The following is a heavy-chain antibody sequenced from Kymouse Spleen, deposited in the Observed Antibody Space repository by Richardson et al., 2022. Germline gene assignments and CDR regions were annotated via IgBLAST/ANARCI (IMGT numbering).Heavy chain of an antibody. J-gene: IGHJ6*02. CDR3: ARCSSSSGYYYYYYGMDV. Sequence: QVQLQESGPGLVKPSGTLSLTCAVSGGSISSSNWWSWVRQPPGKGLEWIGEIYHSGSTNYNPSLKSRVTISVDKSKNQFSLKLSSVTAADTAVYYCARCSSSSGYYYYYYGMDVWGQGTTVTVSS. CDR2: IYHSGST. D-gene: IGHD6-6*01. V-gene: IGHV4-4*02. CDR1: GGSISSSNW.